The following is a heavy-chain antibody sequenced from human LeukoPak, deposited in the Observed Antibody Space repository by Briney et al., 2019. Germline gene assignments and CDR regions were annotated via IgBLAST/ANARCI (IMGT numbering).Heavy chain of an antibody. D-gene: IGHD3-10*01. CDR1: GGSLSSSSYY. V-gene: IGHV4-39*01. J-gene: IGHJ4*02. CDR3: ARHEKVVSMVRGVIMGSDFDQ. CDR2: IYYSGST. Sequence: PSETLSLTCTVSGGSLSSSSYYWGWIRQPPGKGLEWIGSIYYSGSTYYNPSLKSRVTISVDTSKNQFSLKLSSVTAADTAVFYCARHEKVVSMVRGVIMGSDFDQWGQGTQVTVSS.